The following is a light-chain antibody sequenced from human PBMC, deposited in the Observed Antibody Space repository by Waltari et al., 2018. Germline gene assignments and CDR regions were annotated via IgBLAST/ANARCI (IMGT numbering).Light chain of an antibody. J-gene: IGLJ3*02. Sequence: LVLTQSPSASASPGASVKLTCSLPGEYSAYAIAWPQQQPLKGPRYLMTVNSDGSHKKGDGISERFSGSSSDVDRYLIISRLQSDDEADYFCQTWGTGIQVFGSGTKLTVL. V-gene: IGLV4-69*01. CDR1: GEYSAYA. CDR3: QTWGTGIQV. CDR2: VNSDGSH.